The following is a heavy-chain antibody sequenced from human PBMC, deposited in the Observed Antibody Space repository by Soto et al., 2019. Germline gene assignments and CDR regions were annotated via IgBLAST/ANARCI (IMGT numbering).Heavy chain of an antibody. V-gene: IGHV1-69*01. CDR1: GGTFSKYA. CDR3: ARPLRDRNYYYGMAV. CDR2: TIPMFGTP. Sequence: QVQLVQSGAEMQQPGASVRVSCKASGGTFSKYAFSWVRQAPGQGLEWLGGTIPMFGTPNYAQKFRGRVAISADESTATVYMELSSLRSEDTAVYFCARPLRDRNYYYGMAVWGQGTTVTVSS. J-gene: IGHJ6*02. D-gene: IGHD3-22*01.